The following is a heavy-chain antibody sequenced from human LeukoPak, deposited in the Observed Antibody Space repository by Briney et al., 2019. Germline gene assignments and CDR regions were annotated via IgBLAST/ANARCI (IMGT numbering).Heavy chain of an antibody. J-gene: IGHJ5*02. CDR3: ARADSSGWYFSGWFDP. CDR1: GFTFSSYG. D-gene: IGHD6-19*01. Sequence: GSLRLSCAASGFTFSSYGMSWVRQAPGKGLEWLGSIYYTGTTFYNPSLKSRVTISIDTSKNQFSLNLTSLTAADTAVYYCARADSSGWYFSGWFDPWGQGTLVTVSS. CDR2: IYYTGTT. V-gene: IGHV4-39*07.